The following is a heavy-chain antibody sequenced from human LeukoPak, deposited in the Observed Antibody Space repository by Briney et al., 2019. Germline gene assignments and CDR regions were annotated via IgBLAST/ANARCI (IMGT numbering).Heavy chain of an antibody. J-gene: IGHJ4*02. V-gene: IGHV1-8*01. CDR1: GYTFTSFD. CDR3: ARGPYDSSGYRFDC. Sequence: ASVKVSCKASGYTFTSFDINWVRQATGQGLEWVGWMNPSSGNTGYAQRFQGRVTMTKNTSISTAYMELSSLTSEDTALYYCARGPYDSSGYRFDCWGQGTLVTVSS. CDR2: MNPSSGNT. D-gene: IGHD3-22*01.